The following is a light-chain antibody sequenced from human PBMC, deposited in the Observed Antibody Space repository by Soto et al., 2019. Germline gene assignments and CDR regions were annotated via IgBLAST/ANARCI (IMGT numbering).Light chain of an antibody. CDR2: AAS. CDR1: QGIRNE. V-gene: IGKV1-6*01. CDR3: LQDYNYPRA. J-gene: IGKJ1*01. Sequence: IQRLLPPSSRPAPLAYSVRYPHRATQGIRNELGWYQQKPGKAPKLLIYAASSLQSGVPSRFSGSASGTDFTLTISSLQPEDFATYYCLQDYNYPRAFGQGTKVDIK.